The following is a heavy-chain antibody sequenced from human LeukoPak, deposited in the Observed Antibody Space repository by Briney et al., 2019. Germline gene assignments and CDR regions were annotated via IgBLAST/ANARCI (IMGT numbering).Heavy chain of an antibody. D-gene: IGHD2-2*01. Sequence: GGSLRLSCAASGFTFSSYAMSWVRQAPGKGLEWVTAISGSGGSTYYADSVKGRFTISRDNSKNTLYLQMNSLRAEDTAVYYCAKVDRQLLYPDYWRQGTLVTVSS. CDR2: ISGSGGST. CDR1: GFTFSSYA. J-gene: IGHJ4*02. V-gene: IGHV3-23*01. CDR3: AKVDRQLLYPDY.